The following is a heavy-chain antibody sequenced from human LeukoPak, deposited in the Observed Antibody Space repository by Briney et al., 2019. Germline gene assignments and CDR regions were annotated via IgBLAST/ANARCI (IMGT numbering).Heavy chain of an antibody. Sequence: GGSLRLSCAASGFTFSRHAMIWVRQAPGKGLDWLSVITASGRTTYYADSIRGRFSVSRDNSKNTVYVQMKNLRAEDTATYYCARGMAGEGGYPLDYWGQGTLVTVSS. CDR2: ITASGRTT. V-gene: IGHV3-23*01. J-gene: IGHJ4*02. CDR3: ARGMAGEGGYPLDY. CDR1: GFTFSRHA. D-gene: IGHD3-16*01.